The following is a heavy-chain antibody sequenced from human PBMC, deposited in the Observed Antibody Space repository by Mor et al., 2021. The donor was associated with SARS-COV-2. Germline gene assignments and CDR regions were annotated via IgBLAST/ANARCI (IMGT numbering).Heavy chain of an antibody. J-gene: IGHJ4*02. CDR2: ISSRGSST. V-gene: IGHV3-48*03. CDR3: ARGGSCSSSTCYPNSVFDY. Sequence: GLEWVAYISSRGSSTFYADSVKGRFSVSRDNAESSLHLQMSSLRDDDTAIYYCARGGSCSSSTCYPNSVFDYWGQGTLVA. D-gene: IGHD2-2*01.